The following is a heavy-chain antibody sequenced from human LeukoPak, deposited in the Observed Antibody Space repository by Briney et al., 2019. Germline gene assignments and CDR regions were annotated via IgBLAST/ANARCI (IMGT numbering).Heavy chain of an antibody. CDR2: IYTSGST. Sequence: SETLSLTCTVSGGSISSYYWSWIRQPAGKGLEWIGRIYTSGSTNYNPSLKSRVTMSVDTSKNQFSLKLSSVTAADTAVYYCARSSWGMATISPAGYYFGYWGQGTLVTVSS. CDR1: GGSISSYY. V-gene: IGHV4-4*07. CDR3: ARSSWGMATISPAGYYFGY. D-gene: IGHD5-24*01. J-gene: IGHJ4*02.